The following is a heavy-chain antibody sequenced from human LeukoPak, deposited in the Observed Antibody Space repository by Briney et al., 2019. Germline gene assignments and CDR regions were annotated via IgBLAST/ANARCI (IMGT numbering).Heavy chain of an antibody. D-gene: IGHD2-15*01. CDR1: GFTFSSYS. Sequence: GGSLRLSRAASGFTFSSYSMNGVRQAPGKGREWVSSISSSSSYIYYADSVKGRFTISRDNAKNSLYLQMNSLRAEDTAVYYCARAVYCSGGSCYLGEDYYYGMDVWGQGTTVTVSS. J-gene: IGHJ6*02. CDR3: ARAVYCSGGSCYLGEDYYYGMDV. CDR2: ISSSSSYI. V-gene: IGHV3-21*01.